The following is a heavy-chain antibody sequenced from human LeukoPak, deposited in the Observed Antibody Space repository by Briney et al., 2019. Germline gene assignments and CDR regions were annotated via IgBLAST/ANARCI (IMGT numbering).Heavy chain of an antibody. V-gene: IGHV4-59*02. D-gene: IGHD4-17*01. CDR2: IYHSGST. CDR3: ARDPYGELLAFDP. CDR1: GGSVSSYY. J-gene: IGHJ5*02. Sequence: SETLSLTCTVSGGSVSSYYWSWIRQPPGKGPEYIGHIYHSGSTNYNPSLKSRVTISIDTSKNQFSLNLSSMTAVDTAVYYCARDPYGELLAFDPWGQGILVTVSS.